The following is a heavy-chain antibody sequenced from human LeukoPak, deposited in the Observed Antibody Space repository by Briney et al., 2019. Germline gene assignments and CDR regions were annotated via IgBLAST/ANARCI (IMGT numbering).Heavy chain of an antibody. J-gene: IGHJ4*02. Sequence: SVKVSCKASVYTFTNFYMHWVRQAPGQGLEWMGWMNPNSGDTSYAREFQDRVTMTRDTSLSTAYMELSRLRSDDTAVYFCARRPINCIITNCYVDYWGQGTLVTVSS. D-gene: IGHD2-2*01. CDR3: ARRPINCIITNCYVDY. CDR2: MNPNSGDT. V-gene: IGHV1-2*02. CDR1: VYTFTNFY.